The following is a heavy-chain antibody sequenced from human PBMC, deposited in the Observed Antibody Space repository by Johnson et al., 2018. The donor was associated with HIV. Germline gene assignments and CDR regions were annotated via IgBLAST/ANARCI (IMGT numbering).Heavy chain of an antibody. J-gene: IGHJ3*02. CDR3: AQGLVPAAVSGRTGAPDAFDI. CDR1: GFSFSDYY. V-gene: IGHV3-11*04. Sequence: QVQLVESGGGVVQPGGSLRLSCAASGFSFSDYYMTWIRQAPGKGLEWVSYISSSGSTIYYADSVKGRFTISRDNAKNSLYLQVNSLRAEVTAVYYGAQGLVPAAVSGRTGAPDAFDIWGKGKRVTVSS. CDR2: ISSSGSTI. D-gene: IGHD2-2*01.